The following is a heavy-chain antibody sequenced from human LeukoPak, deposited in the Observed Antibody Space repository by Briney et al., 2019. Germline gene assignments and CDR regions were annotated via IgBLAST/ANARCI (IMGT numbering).Heavy chain of an antibody. CDR2: FDPEDGET. D-gene: IGHD3-22*01. J-gene: IGHJ4*02. V-gene: IGHV1-24*01. CDR1: GYTLTELS. Sequence: ASVKVSCKVSGYTLTELSMHWVRQAPGKGLEWMGGFDPEDGETIYAQKFQGRVTMTEDTSTDTAYMELSSLRSEDTAVYYCATFSPGYYYSIHYFDYWGQGTLVTVSS. CDR3: ATFSPGYYYSIHYFDY.